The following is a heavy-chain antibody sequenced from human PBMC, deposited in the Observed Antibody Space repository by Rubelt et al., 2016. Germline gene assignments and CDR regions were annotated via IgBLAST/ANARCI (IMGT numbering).Heavy chain of an antibody. J-gene: IGHJ5*02. CDR3: ARRICSGGSCYGGWFDP. D-gene: IGHD2-15*01. Sequence: GKGLEWVSGISWNSGSIGYADSVKGRFTISRDNAKNSLYLQMNSLRAEDTALYYCARRICSGGSCYGGWFDPWGQGTLVTVSS. V-gene: IGHV3-9*01. CDR2: ISWNSGSI.